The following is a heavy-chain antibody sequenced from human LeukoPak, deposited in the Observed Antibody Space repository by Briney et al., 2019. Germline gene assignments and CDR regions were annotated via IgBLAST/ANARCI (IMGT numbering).Heavy chain of an antibody. CDR3: ARGVYYDSSGYYPYGY. J-gene: IGHJ4*02. Sequence: KASETLSLTCAVSGGSISSSNWWSWVRQPPGKGLELIGEIYHTGSTNYNPSLKSRVTISVDKSKNQFSLKLSSVTAADTAVYYCARGVYYDSSGYYPYGYWGQGALVTVSS. D-gene: IGHD3-22*01. V-gene: IGHV4-4*02. CDR1: GGSISSSNW. CDR2: IYHTGST.